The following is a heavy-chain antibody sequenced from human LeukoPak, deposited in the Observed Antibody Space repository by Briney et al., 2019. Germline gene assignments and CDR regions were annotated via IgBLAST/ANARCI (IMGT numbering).Heavy chain of an antibody. J-gene: IGHJ6*03. CDR3: ARSSILEWLPYYYYYMDV. CDR1: GFTFSSYS. Sequence: GGSLRLSCAASGFTFSSYSMNWVRQAPGKGLEWVSSISSSSSYIYYADSVKGRFTISRDNAKNSLYLQMNSTRAEDTAVYYCARSSILEWLPYYYYYMDVWGKGTTVTVSS. D-gene: IGHD3-3*01. V-gene: IGHV3-21*01. CDR2: ISSSSSYI.